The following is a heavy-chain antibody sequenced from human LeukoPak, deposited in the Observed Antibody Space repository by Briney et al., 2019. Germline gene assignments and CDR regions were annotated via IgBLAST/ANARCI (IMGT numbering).Heavy chain of an antibody. V-gene: IGHV1-69*13. D-gene: IGHD2-15*01. J-gene: IGHJ6*02. CDR2: IIPIFGTA. CDR3: ARLSLGYCSGGSCYSPRLDYYYYGMDV. CDR1: GGTFSSYA. Sequence: SVKVSCTASGGTFSSYAISWVRQAPGQGLEWMGGIIPIFGTANYAQKFQGRVTITADESTSTAYMELSSLRSEDTAVYYCARLSLGYCSGGSCYSPRLDYYYYGMDVWGQGTTVTVSS.